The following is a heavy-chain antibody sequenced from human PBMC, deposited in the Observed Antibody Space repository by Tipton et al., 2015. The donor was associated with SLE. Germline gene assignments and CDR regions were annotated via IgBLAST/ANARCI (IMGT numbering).Heavy chain of an antibody. CDR3: TRDWGYSSSSFDY. D-gene: IGHD6-6*01. Sequence: GLVKPSEILSLTCTVSGESITNFYWSWIRQSPGEGLEWIGNVHYSGSTKYNPSLKSRVSISADTSKNQFSLSLTSVTAADAAVYYCTRDWGYSSSSFDYWGQGTLVTVSS. CDR1: GESITNFY. V-gene: IGHV4-59*12. J-gene: IGHJ4*02. CDR2: VHYSGST.